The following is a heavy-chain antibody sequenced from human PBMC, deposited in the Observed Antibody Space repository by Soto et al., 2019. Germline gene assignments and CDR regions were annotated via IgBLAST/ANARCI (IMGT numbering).Heavy chain of an antibody. D-gene: IGHD2-2*01. CDR3: AGGRWDIVVVPADYYYYGMDV. CDR2: IIPIFGTA. Sequence: SVKVSCKASGGTFSSYAISWVRQAPGQGLEWMGGIIPIFGTANYAQKFQGRVTITADKSTSTAYMELSSLRSEDTAVYYCAGGRWDIVVVPADYYYYGMDVWGQGTTVTVS. CDR1: GGTFSSYA. V-gene: IGHV1-69*06. J-gene: IGHJ6*02.